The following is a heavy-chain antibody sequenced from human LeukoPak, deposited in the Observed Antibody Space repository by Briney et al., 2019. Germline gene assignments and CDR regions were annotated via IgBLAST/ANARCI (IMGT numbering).Heavy chain of an antibody. Sequence: GSLRLSCAASGFTVSSNYMSWVRQAPGKGLEWIGYISYSGGTNYNPSLKSRVTISADTSKNQVSLTLSSVTAADTAVYYCARHPELYFFDYWGQGTLVTVSS. CDR1: GFTVSSNY. D-gene: IGHD3-10*01. CDR3: ARHPELYFFDY. J-gene: IGHJ4*02. CDR2: ISYSGGT. V-gene: IGHV4-59*08.